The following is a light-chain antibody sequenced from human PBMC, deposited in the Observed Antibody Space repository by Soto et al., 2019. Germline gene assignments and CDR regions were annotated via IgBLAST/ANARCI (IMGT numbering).Light chain of an antibody. CDR3: QQYHSYST. V-gene: IGKV1-5*03. J-gene: IGKJ1*01. CDR2: TAS. CDR1: QSIRTW. Sequence: DIQMTQSPSTLSASVGDRVTITCRASQSIRTWLAWYQQKPGKAPNLLIYTASSLESGVPSRFSGSGSATEFTLTISSLQPDDFATYYCQQYHSYSTFGQGTKVEIK.